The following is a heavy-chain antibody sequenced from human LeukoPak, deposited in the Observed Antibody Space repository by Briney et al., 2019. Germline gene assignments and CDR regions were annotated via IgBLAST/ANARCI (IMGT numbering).Heavy chain of an antibody. J-gene: IGHJ5*02. V-gene: IGHV3-74*01. CDR2: IDTDGSRT. CDR1: GFTFSSYW. D-gene: IGHD1-26*01. CDR3: ARMVGASTSWFDP. Sequence: GGSLRLSCAASGFTFSSYWMHWVRQAPGKGLVWVSRIDTDGSRTSYADSVKGRFTISRDNAKNRLYLQMNSLRGEDTAVYYCARMVGASTSWFDPRGQGTLVTVPS.